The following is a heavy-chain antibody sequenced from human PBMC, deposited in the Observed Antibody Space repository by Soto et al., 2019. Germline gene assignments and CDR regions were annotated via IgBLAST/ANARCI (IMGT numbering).Heavy chain of an antibody. V-gene: IGHV4-39*01. D-gene: IGHD1-1*01. CDR1: GGSVSSGNYF. Sequence: QLQLQESGPGLVKPAETLSLNCAVSGGSVSSGNYFWGWIRQPPGKGLEWIGNMYYTGATNYSPSTTRPITMPMDTAQKQFSPRMTSLTAAQTAVYDAARRLIDAWNHAHAFDVWGQGTLVTVSS. CDR3: ARRLIDAWNHAHAFDV. J-gene: IGHJ3*01. CDR2: MYYTGAT.